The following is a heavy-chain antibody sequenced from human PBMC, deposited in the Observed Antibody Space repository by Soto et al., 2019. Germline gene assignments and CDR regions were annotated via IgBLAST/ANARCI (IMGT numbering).Heavy chain of an antibody. Sequence: EVQMLESGGGLVQPGGSLRLSCEASGFTFSTYAMSWVRQAPGKGLEWVSAISASGGSTYYADSVKGRFSISRDNSKSSLYLRMCSLRAEDTAVYYCAKRHESRGYYYDWFDPWGLGTLVTVSS. CDR2: ISASGGST. CDR3: AKRHESRGYYYDWFDP. D-gene: IGHD3-22*01. CDR1: GFTFSTYA. J-gene: IGHJ5*02. V-gene: IGHV3-23*01.